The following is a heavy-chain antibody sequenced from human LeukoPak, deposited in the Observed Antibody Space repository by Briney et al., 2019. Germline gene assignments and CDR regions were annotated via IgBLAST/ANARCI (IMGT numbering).Heavy chain of an antibody. CDR1: GGSISSSSYY. Sequence: SETLSLTCTVSGGSISSSSYYWGWIRQPPGKGLEWIGSIYYSGSTYYNPSLKSRVTISVDTSKNQFSLKLSSVTAADTAVYYCARERDVDYYDSSGLFDYWGQGTLVTVSS. V-gene: IGHV4-39*07. CDR2: IYYSGST. J-gene: IGHJ4*02. D-gene: IGHD3-22*01. CDR3: ARERDVDYYDSSGLFDY.